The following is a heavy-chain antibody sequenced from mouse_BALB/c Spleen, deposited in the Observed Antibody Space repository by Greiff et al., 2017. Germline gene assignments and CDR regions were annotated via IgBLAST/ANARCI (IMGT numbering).Heavy chain of an antibody. CDR2: ISDGGSYT. CDR3: ARAYYDYSWFAY. Sequence: EVQLVESGGGLVKPGGSLKLSCAASRFTFSDYYMYWVRQTPEKRLEWVATISDGGSYTYYPDSVKGRFTISRDNAKNNLYLQMSSLKSEDTAMYYCARAYYDYSWFAYWGQGTLVTVSA. J-gene: IGHJ3*01. CDR1: RFTFSDYY. D-gene: IGHD2-4*01. V-gene: IGHV5-4*02.